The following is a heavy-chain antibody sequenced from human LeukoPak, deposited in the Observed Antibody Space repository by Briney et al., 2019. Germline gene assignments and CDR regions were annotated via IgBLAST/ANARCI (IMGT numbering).Heavy chain of an antibody. CDR2: ISSNGGST. D-gene: IGHD2-2*01. CDR3: ARAEYPLGMDV. J-gene: IGHJ6*02. V-gene: IGHV3-64*01. CDR1: GFTFSSYA. Sequence: GGSLRLSCAASGFTFSSYAMHWVRQAPGKGLEYVSAISSNGGSTYYANSVKGRFTISRDNSKNTLYLQMGSLRAEDMAVYYCARAEYPLGMDVWGQGTTVTVSS.